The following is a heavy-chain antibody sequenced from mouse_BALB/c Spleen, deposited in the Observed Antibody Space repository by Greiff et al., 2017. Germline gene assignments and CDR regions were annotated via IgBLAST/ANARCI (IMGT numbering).Heavy chain of an antibody. Sequence: EVQLQQSGPGLVKPSQSLSLTCTVTGYSITSDYAWNWIRQFPGNKLEWMGYISYSGSTSYNPSLKSRISITRDTSKNQFFLQLNSVTTEDTATYYCARGEYYGWFAYWGQGTLVTVSA. CDR1: GYSITSDYA. CDR2: ISYSGST. D-gene: IGHD1-1*01. CDR3: ARGEYYGWFAY. J-gene: IGHJ3*01. V-gene: IGHV3-2*02.